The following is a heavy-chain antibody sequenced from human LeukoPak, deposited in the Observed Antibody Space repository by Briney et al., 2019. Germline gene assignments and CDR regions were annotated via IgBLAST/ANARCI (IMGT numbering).Heavy chain of an antibody. CDR2: IYHSGST. CDR1: GGSISSGGYY. Sequence: SQTLSLTCTVSGGSISSGGYYWSWIRQPPGKGLEWIGYIYHSGSTYYNPSLKSRVTISVDRSKNQFSLKLSSVTAADTAVYYCARRLGVGYGAHYYYYGMDVWGQGTTVTVSS. V-gene: IGHV4-30-2*01. CDR3: ARRLGVGYGAHYYYYGMDV. D-gene: IGHD4-17*01. J-gene: IGHJ6*02.